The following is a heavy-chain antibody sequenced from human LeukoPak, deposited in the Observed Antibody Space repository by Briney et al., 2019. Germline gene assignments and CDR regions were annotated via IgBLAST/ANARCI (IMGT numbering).Heavy chain of an antibody. CDR3: ARDRGRGASTNYYYYMDV. D-gene: IGHD1-26*01. CDR1: GGTFSSYA. V-gene: IGHV1-69*05. CDR2: IIPIFGTA. Sequence: ASVKVSCKASGGTFSSYAISWVRQARGQGLEWMGGIIPIFGTANYAQKFQGRVTITTDESTSTAYMELSSLRSEDTAVYYCARDRGRGASTNYYYYMDVWGKGTTVTVSS. J-gene: IGHJ6*03.